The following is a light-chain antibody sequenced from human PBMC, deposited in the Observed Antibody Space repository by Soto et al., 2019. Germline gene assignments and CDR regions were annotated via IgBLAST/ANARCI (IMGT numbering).Light chain of an antibody. CDR3: QLFGNSLT. Sequence: VLTQSPATLSLSPGERATLSCRARQSVDTGFLAWYQHKPGQAPRLLIYGASNRATGIPDRFSGSGSGTDFTLTISRLEPEDFAVYYCQLFGNSLTFGPGTEVDIK. CDR1: QSVDTGF. CDR2: GAS. V-gene: IGKV3-20*01. J-gene: IGKJ3*01.